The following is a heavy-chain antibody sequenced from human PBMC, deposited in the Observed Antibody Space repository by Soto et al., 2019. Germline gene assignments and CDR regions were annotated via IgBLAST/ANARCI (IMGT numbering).Heavy chain of an antibody. Sequence: ASVKVSCKASGYTFINYYMHWVRQAPGQGLEWIGRIIPSDGSTHYAQRFQDRVIMTRDTPTSTAYMELSRLRSDDTAVYYCARARASRGVAATQFPFDYWGQGTLVTVSS. D-gene: IGHD2-15*01. V-gene: IGHV1-46*01. J-gene: IGHJ4*02. CDR1: GYTFINYY. CDR3: ARARASRGVAATQFPFDY. CDR2: IIPSDGST.